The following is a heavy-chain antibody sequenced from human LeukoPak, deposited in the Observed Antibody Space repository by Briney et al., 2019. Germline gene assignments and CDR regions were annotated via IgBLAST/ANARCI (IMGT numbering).Heavy chain of an antibody. CDR1: GGSFSGYY. V-gene: IGHV4-34*01. CDR3: ARDRSVRAFDY. J-gene: IGHJ4*02. CDR2: INHSGST. D-gene: IGHD3-10*01. Sequence: SETLSLTCAVYGGSFSGYYWSWIRQPPGKGLEWIGEINHSGSTNYNPSLKSRVTISVDTSKNQFSLKLNSVTPEDTAVYYCARDRSVRAFDYWGQGTLVTVSS.